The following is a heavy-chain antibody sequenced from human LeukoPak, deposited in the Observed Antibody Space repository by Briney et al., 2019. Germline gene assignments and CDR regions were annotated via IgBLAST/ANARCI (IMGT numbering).Heavy chain of an antibody. CDR3: VRQSLGEFKY. Sequence: GGSLQSSCKGSGYSFYTYWSAWGRQMPGNGLEWMGIIYPDDSDTRYSPSFQGQVTISADKSIDTAYLQWRSLKASDTGMYYCVRQSLGEFKYWGQGTLVTVSS. V-gene: IGHV5-51*01. J-gene: IGHJ4*02. D-gene: IGHD3-10*01. CDR1: GYSFYTYW. CDR2: IYPDDSDT.